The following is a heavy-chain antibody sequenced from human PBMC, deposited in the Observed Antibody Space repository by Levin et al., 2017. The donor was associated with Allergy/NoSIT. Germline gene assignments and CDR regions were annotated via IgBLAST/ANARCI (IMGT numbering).Heavy chain of an antibody. V-gene: IGHV3-23*01. CDR1: GFTFSSYA. Sequence: GGSLRLSCAASGFTFSSYAMSWVRQAPGKGLEWVSAISGSGGSTYYADSVKGRFTISRDNSKNTLYLQMNSLRAEDTAVYYCEKEYYDFWSGVLRQGFDPWGQGTLVTVSS. D-gene: IGHD3-3*01. J-gene: IGHJ5*02. CDR2: ISGSGGST. CDR3: EKEYYDFWSGVLRQGFDP.